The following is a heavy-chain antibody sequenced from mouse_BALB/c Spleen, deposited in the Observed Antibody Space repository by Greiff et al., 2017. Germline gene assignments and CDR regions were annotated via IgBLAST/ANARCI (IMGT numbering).Heavy chain of an antibody. J-gene: IGHJ3*01. D-gene: IGHD2-3*01. CDR3: ARDGGYYGWFAY. CDR2: ISDGGSYT. Sequence: EVKLQESGGGLVKPGGSLKLSCAASGFTFSDYYMYWVRQTPEKRLEWVATISDGGSYTYYPDSVKGRFTISRDNAKNNLYLQMSSLKSEDTAMYYCARDGGYYGWFAYWGQGTLVTVSA. CDR1: GFTFSDYY. V-gene: IGHV5-4*02.